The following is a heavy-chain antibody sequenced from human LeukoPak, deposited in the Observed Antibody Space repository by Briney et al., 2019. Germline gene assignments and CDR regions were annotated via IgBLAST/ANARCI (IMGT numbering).Heavy chain of an antibody. V-gene: IGHV5-51*01. CDR2: IYPGDSDT. J-gene: IGHJ4*02. CDR1: GYSFTSYW. CDR3: ARARFCSGGTCYAEY. D-gene: IGHD2-15*01. Sequence: PGESLKISCTGSGYSFTSYWIGWVRPMPGKVLEWMGIIYPGDSDTRYSPSFQGQVTISADKSISTAYLQWSSLKASDTAMYYCARARFCSGGTCYAEYWGQGTLVTVSS.